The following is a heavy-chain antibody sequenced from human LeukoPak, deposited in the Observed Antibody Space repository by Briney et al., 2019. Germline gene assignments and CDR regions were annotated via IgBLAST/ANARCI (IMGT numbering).Heavy chain of an antibody. CDR1: GGSFSGYY. CDR3: ASVNSTPYP. J-gene: IGHJ4*02. Sequence: SETLSLTCAVYGGSFSGYYWSWTRQPPGKGLEWIGEINHSGSTNYNPSLKSRVTISVDTSKNQFSLKLSSVTAADTAVYYCASVNSTPYPWGQGTLVTVSS. CDR2: INHSGST. D-gene: IGHD2-15*01. V-gene: IGHV4-34*01.